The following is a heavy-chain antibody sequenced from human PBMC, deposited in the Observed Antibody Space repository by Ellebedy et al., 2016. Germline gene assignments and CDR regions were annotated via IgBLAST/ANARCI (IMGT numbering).Heavy chain of an antibody. CDR1: GGSISSYY. J-gene: IGHJ4*02. V-gene: IGHV4-59*12. CDR2: IYYSGST. D-gene: IGHD3-9*01. CDR3: ARARSGVTGFHKGSSFDY. Sequence: SETLSLXXTVSGGSISSYYWSWIRQPPGKELEWIGSIYYSGSTYNNPSLKSRVTMSVDTSSNQFSLKLTAVTAADTAVYYCARARSGVTGFHKGSSFDYWGQGALVTVSS.